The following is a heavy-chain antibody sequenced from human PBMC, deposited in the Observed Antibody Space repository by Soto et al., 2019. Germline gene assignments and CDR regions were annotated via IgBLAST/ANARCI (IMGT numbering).Heavy chain of an antibody. CDR2: FDPEDGET. J-gene: IGHJ3*01. CDR3: ATGRADISILPGRRGYSYGYPGVFDF. CDR1: GYTLTELS. D-gene: IGHD5-18*01. V-gene: IGHV1-24*01. Sequence: ASVKVSCKVSGYTLTELSMHWVRQAPGKGLEWMGGFDPEDGETIYAQKFQGRVTMTEDTSTDTAYMELSSLRSEDTAVYYCATGRADISILPGRRGYSYGYPGVFDFWGQGTMVTVSS.